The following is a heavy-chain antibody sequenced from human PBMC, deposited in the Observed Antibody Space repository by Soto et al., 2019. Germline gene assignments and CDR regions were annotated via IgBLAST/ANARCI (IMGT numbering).Heavy chain of an antibody. CDR1: GGSISSGGYY. V-gene: IGHV4-31*03. CDR3: ARATVGYDYVWGSYRYTRNYFDY. Sequence: LSLTCTVSGGSISSGGYYWSWIRQHPGKGLEWIGYIYYSGSTYYNPSLRSRVTISVDTSKNQFSLKLSSVTAADTAVYYCARATVGYDYVWGSYRYTRNYFDYWGQGTLVTVSS. D-gene: IGHD3-16*02. CDR2: IYYSGST. J-gene: IGHJ4*02.